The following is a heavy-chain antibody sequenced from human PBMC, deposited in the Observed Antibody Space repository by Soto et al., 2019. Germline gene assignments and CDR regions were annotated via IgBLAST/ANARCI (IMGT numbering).Heavy chain of an antibody. Sequence: EVQLLESGGGLVQPGRSLRLSCAASGFTFSSYAMSWVRQAPGKGLEWVSAISGSGGTTYYAASVKGRFTISRDNSKNTLFLQMNSLRAEDTAVYYCAKFFVGTGGSSGWPWAFHYWGQGTLVTVSS. CDR2: ISGSGGTT. CDR1: GFTFSSYA. J-gene: IGHJ4*02. CDR3: AKFFVGTGGSSGWPWAFHY. V-gene: IGHV3-23*01. D-gene: IGHD6-25*01.